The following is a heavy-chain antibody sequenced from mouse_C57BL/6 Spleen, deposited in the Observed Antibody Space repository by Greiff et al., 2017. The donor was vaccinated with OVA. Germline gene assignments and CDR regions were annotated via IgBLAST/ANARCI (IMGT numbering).Heavy chain of an antibody. J-gene: IGHJ4*01. Sequence: QVQLQQPGAELVKPGASVKLSCKASGYTFTSYWMQWVKQRPGQGLEWIGEIDPSDSYTNYNQKFKGKATLTVDTSSSTAYMQLSSLTSEDSAVYYCARSENYGNYAMDYWGQGTSVTVSS. CDR2: IDPSDSYT. V-gene: IGHV1-50*01. D-gene: IGHD1-1*01. CDR1: GYTFTSYW. CDR3: ARSENYGNYAMDY.